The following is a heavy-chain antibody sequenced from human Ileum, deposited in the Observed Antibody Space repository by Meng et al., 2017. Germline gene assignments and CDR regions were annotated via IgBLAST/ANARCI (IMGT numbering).Heavy chain of an antibody. CDR2: ISAYNGNT. D-gene: IGHD6-19*01. CDR3: ARINLGGWYEGGVDP. J-gene: IGHJ5*02. Sequence: QVQRVQSGAEGKKPGASGKVSCKASGYTFTSYGISWVRQAPGQGLEWMGWISAYNGNTNYAQKLQGRVTMTTDTSTSTAYMELRSLRSDDTAVYYCARINLGGWYEGGVDPWGQGTLVTVSS. V-gene: IGHV1-18*01. CDR1: GYTFTSYG.